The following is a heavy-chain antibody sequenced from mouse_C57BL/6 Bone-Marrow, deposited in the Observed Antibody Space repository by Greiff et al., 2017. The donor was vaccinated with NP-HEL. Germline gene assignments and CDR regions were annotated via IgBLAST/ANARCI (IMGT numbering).Heavy chain of an antibody. Sequence: QVTLKESGPGILQSSQTLSLTCSFSGFSLSTSGMGVSWIRQPSGKGLEWLAHIYWDDDKRYNPSLKSRLTISKDTSRNQVFLKITSVDTADTATYYCARRARGIYGWSYWYFDVWGTGTTVTVSS. CDR3: ARRARGIYGWSYWYFDV. V-gene: IGHV8-12*01. CDR1: GFSLSTSGMG. CDR2: IYWDDDK. D-gene: IGHD1-1*02. J-gene: IGHJ1*03.